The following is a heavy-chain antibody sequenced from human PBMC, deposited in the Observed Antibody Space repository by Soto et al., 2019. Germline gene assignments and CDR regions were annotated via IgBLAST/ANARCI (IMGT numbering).Heavy chain of an antibody. J-gene: IGHJ6*02. Sequence: LSLTCNVSGGSIRSYYWSWVRQPAGKPLEWIGRIYTSGSTNYSPSLKSRVSMSVDTSKNQFSLEVTSVTAADTAVYYCAREGASGFGMDVWGQGTTVTVSS. V-gene: IGHV4-4*07. CDR2: IYTSGST. CDR3: AREGASGFGMDV. CDR1: GGSIRSYY. D-gene: IGHD1-26*01.